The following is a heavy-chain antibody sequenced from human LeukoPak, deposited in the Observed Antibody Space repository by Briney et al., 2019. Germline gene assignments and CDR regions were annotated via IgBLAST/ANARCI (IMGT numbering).Heavy chain of an antibody. V-gene: IGHV3-66*01. J-gene: IGHJ4*02. CDR3: ARDHCSGGTCYSGGY. Sequence: GGSLRLSCTASGFTFSSNYMSWVRQAPGQGLEWVSVTDTSGYTYYSDSVQNRFTISRDNSKNTLYLQMNSLRVEDTAIYYCARDHCSGGTCYSGGYWGQGTLVTVSS. CDR2: TDTSGYT. D-gene: IGHD2-15*01. CDR1: GFTFSSNY.